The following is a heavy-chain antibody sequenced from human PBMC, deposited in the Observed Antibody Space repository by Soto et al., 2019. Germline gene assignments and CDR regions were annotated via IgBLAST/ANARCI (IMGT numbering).Heavy chain of an antibody. V-gene: IGHV4-59*08. J-gene: IGHJ4*02. D-gene: IGHD4-17*01. CDR3: ARHLTPGTVTYDY. CDR2: VYYNGIT. CDR1: GGSINNHY. Sequence: SETLSLTCTVSGGSINNHYWSWIRQPPGKGLEWLGYVYYNGITNYNPSLKSRVTMSVDTSKNQFSLKLSSVTAADTAVYYCARHLTPGTVTYDYWGQGTLVTVSS.